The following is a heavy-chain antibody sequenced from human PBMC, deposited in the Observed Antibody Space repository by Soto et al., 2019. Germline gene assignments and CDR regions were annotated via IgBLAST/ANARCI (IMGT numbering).Heavy chain of an antibody. CDR3: ARGRSSGYVRFDY. D-gene: IGHD6-13*01. J-gene: IGHJ4*02. CDR1: GFTFSDYC. CDR2: ISSGGNFT. V-gene: IGHV3-74*01. Sequence: GGSLRLSCVVSGFTFSDYCMNWVRQAPGRGLEWVPSISSGGNFTSYADSVKGQFTISRDNAKNTLYLQMNSLRAEDTAVYYCARGRSSGYVRFDYWGQGSLVNVSS.